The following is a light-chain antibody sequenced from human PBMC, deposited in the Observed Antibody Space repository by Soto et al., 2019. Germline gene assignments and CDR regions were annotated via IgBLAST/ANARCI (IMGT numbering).Light chain of an antibody. CDR1: QGISSY. V-gene: IGKV1-9*01. CDR2: GAS. Sequence: DIQLTQSPSFLSASVGDRVIITCRASQGISSYLAWYQQKPGKAPKLLIYGASTLQSGVPSRFSGSGSGTEYTLTITSLQPEDFTTYYCQQLISYPFTFGPGTKVDVK. J-gene: IGKJ3*01. CDR3: QQLISYPFT.